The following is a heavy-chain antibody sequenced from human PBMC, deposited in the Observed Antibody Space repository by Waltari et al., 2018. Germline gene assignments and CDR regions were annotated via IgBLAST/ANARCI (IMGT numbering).Heavy chain of an antibody. CDR2: ISGSCGRT. D-gene: IGHD6-6*01. V-gene: IGHV3-23*01. CDR3: ANLKYSSQTH. CDR1: GFTFSSYA. Sequence: EVQLLESGGGLVQPGGSLRLSCAASGFTFSSYAMSWVRQAPGEVLEWVSAISGSCGRTYYADSVKGRFTISRDTSKNTLYLQMNSLRAEDTAVYYCANLKYSSQTHWGQGTLVTVSS. J-gene: IGHJ4*02.